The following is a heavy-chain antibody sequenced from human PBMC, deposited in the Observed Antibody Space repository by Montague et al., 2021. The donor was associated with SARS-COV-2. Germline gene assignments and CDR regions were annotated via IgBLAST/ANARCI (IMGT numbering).Heavy chain of an antibody. D-gene: IGHD6-19*01. CDR2: INSDGTNI. V-gene: IGHV3-74*01. Sequence: SLRLSCAASGFSFSDYWMHWVRQAPGKGLVWVSRINSDGTNIIYADSVKGRFTISRDNAGNTLYLQMNSLRVEDSGVYFCVRETPPWGSSEWYTSDYYAMDVWGQGTTVTVSS. CDR1: GFSFSDYW. J-gene: IGHJ6*02. CDR3: VRETPPWGSSEWYTSDYYAMDV.